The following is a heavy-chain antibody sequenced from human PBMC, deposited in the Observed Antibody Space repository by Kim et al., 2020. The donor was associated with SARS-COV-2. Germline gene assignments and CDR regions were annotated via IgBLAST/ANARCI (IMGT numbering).Heavy chain of an antibody. CDR1: GDSVSSNSAA. V-gene: IGHV6-1*01. CDR2: TYYRSKWYN. CDR3: ARDLPGTVGFDY. J-gene: IGHJ4*02. Sequence: SQTLSLTCAISGDSVSSNSAAWNSIRQSPSRGLEWLGRTYYRSKWYNDYAVSVKSRIAINSDTSKNQLSLQLNSVTPEDTAVYYCARDLPGTVGFDYWGQGSLVTVSS. D-gene: IGHD1-1*01.